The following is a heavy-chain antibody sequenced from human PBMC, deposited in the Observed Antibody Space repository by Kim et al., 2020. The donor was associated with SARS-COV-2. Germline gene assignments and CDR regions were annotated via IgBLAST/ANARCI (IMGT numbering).Heavy chain of an antibody. CDR2: ISSNGGST. D-gene: IGHD6-19*01. V-gene: IGHV3-64D*06. Sequence: GGSLRLSCSASGFTFSSYAMHWVRQAPGKGLEYVSAISSNGGSTYYAASVKGRFTISRDNSKNTLYLQMSSLRAEDTAVYYCVKGSIAVAGGDDYWGQGTLVTVSS. CDR1: GFTFSSYA. CDR3: VKGSIAVAGGDDY. J-gene: IGHJ4*02.